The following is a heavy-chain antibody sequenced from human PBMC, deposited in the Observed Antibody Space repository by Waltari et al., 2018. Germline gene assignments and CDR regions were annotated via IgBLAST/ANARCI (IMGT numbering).Heavy chain of an antibody. V-gene: IGHV3-7*03. J-gene: IGHJ5*02. CDR2: IKEDGTEK. CDR3: ARGRYVPGP. CDR1: GFTFSSYS. Sequence: EVQLVESGGGLVQPGGSLRLSCAASGFTFSSYSMTWVRQAPGKGLELMANIKEDGTEKKYVDSVKGRFTISRDNAKNSLYLEMNSLRVEDTAVYYCARGRYVPGPWGQGTLVTVSS. D-gene: IGHD3-10*02.